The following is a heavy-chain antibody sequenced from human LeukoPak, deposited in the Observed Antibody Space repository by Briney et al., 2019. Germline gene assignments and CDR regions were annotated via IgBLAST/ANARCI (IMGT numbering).Heavy chain of an antibody. D-gene: IGHD3-3*01. CDR1: GFTFSSYS. CDR3: ARGEFLESYFDY. CDR2: ISSSSSYI. Sequence: GGSLRLSCAASGFTFSSYSMNWVRQAPGKGLEWVSSISSSSSYIYYADSVKGRFTISRDNAKNSLYLQMNSLRAEDTAVYYCARGEFLESYFDYWGQGTLVTVSS. V-gene: IGHV3-21*01. J-gene: IGHJ4*02.